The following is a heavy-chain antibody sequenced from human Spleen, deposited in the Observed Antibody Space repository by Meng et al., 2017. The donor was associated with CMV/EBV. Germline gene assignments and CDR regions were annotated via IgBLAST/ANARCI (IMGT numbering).Heavy chain of an antibody. Sequence: GGPLRLSCAASGFTLSSYAMCWVRQAPGKGLEWVSIISVSGGSTNYADSVKGRFTISRDSSKNTLYLQMNNLRAEDAAVYYCVKGVRTSSAGDYWGQGTLVTVSS. CDR1: GFTLSSYA. CDR3: VKGVRTSSAGDY. D-gene: IGHD2-2*01. V-gene: IGHV3-23*01. J-gene: IGHJ4*01. CDR2: ISVSGGST.